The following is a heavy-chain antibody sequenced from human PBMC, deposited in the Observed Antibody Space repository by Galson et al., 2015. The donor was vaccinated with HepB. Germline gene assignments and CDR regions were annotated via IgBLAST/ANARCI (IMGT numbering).Heavy chain of an antibody. V-gene: IGHV1-2*04. D-gene: IGHD3-10*01. CDR2: INPNSGGT. Sequence: SVKVSCKASGYTFTGYYMHWVRQAPGQGLEWMGWINPNSGGTNYAQKFQGWVTMTRDTSISTAYMELSRLRSDDTAVYYCAREKAETRTRGYGWFDPWGQGTLVTVSS. CDR3: AREKAETRTRGYGWFDP. J-gene: IGHJ5*02. CDR1: GYTFTGYY.